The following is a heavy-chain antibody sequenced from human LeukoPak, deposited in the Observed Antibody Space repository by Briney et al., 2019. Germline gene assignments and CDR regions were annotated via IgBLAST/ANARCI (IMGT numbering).Heavy chain of an antibody. CDR3: AQYYYDSSGYQGDL. CDR1: GGSFSGYY. D-gene: IGHD3-22*01. V-gene: IGHV4-34*01. CDR2: INHSGST. J-gene: IGHJ2*01. Sequence: SETLSLTCAVYGGSFSGYYWSWIRQPPGKGLEWIGEINHSGSTNYNPSLKSRVTISVDTSKNQFSLKLSSVTAVDTAVYYCAQYYYDSSGYQGDLWGRGTLVTVSS.